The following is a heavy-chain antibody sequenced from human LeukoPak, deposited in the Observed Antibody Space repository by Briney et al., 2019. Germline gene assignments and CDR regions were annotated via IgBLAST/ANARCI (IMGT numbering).Heavy chain of an antibody. V-gene: IGHV5-51*01. D-gene: IGHD3-10*01. Sequence: GESLKISCRASGYTFTSYWIGWVRQMPDKGLEWMAIISPGADSDMRYSPSFQGQVTISFDRSINTAYLQWSSLKASDTATYYCARNHYYGAGTYYNVFDALDFWGQGTMVTVSS. CDR1: GYTFTSYW. CDR2: ISPGADSDM. J-gene: IGHJ3*01. CDR3: ARNHYYGAGTYYNVFDALDF.